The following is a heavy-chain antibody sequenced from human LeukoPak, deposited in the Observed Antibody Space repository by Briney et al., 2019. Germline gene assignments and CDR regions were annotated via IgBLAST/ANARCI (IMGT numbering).Heavy chain of an antibody. J-gene: IGHJ4*02. D-gene: IGHD6-13*01. V-gene: IGHV4-34*01. Sequence: PSETLSLTCAVYGGSFSGYYWSWIRQPPGKGRDGIGEINHSGSTNYNPSLKSRVTISVDTSKNQFSLKLSSVTAADTAVYYCARDRSSSWYVDYWGQGTLVTVSS. CDR1: GGSFSGYY. CDR2: INHSGST. CDR3: ARDRSSSWYVDY.